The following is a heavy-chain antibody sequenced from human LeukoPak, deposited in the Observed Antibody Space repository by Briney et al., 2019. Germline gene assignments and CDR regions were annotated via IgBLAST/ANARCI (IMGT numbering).Heavy chain of an antibody. V-gene: IGHV4-34*01. CDR2: INHSGST. CDR1: GGSFNGYY. J-gene: IGHJ6*03. D-gene: IGHD2-15*01. CDR3: VTTQSNYMDV. Sequence: SETLSLTCAVYGGSFNGYYWSWIRQPPGKGLEWIGEINHSGSTNYNPSLKSRVTISVDTSKNQFSLKLSSVTAADTAVYYCVTTQSNYMDVWGKGTTVTVSS.